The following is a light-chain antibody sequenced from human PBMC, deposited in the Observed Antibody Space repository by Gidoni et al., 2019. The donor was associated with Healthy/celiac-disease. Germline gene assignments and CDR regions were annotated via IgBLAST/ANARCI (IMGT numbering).Light chain of an antibody. J-gene: IGKJ2*01. CDR1: QSVLYSSNNKNY. CDR2: WAS. Sequence: IVLTQSPDSLAVSLGERATINCKSSQSVLYSSNNKNYLAWYQQKLGQPPKLLIYWASTRESGVPYRFSGSGSGTDFTLTISSLQAEDVAVYYCQQYYSTPYTFGQGTKLEIK. V-gene: IGKV4-1*01. CDR3: QQYYSTPYT.